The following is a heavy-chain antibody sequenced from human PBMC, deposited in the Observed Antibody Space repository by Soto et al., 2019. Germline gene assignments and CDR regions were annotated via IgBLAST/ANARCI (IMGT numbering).Heavy chain of an antibody. Sequence: HPGGSLRLSCAASGFTFSSYAMHWVRQAPGKGLEWVAVISYDGSNKYYADSVKGRFTISRDNSKNTLYLQMNSLRAEDTAVYYCARELTTMIVVVPGLWWGQGTLVTSPQ. D-gene: IGHD3-22*01. J-gene: IGHJ4*02. CDR3: ARELTTMIVVVPGLW. V-gene: IGHV3-30-3*01. CDR1: GFTFSSYA. CDR2: ISYDGSNK.